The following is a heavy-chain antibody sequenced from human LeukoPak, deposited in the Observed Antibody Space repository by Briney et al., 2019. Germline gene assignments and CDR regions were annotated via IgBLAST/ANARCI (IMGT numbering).Heavy chain of an antibody. CDR3: ARYYSGWYYFDY. CDR2: INPSGGST. J-gene: IGHJ4*02. Sequence: APVKVSCKASGYTFTSYYMQWVRQAPGQGLEWMGIINPSGGSTNYAQKFQGRVTITADESTSTAYMELSSLRSEDTAVYYCARYYSGWYYFDYWGQGTLVIVSS. CDR1: GYTFTSYY. D-gene: IGHD6-19*01. V-gene: IGHV1-46*01.